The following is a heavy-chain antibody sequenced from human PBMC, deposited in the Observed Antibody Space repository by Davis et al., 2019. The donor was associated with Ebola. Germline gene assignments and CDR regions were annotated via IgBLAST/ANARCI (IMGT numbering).Heavy chain of an antibody. Sequence: SGPTLVKPTPTLTLTCTFSGFSLRTRGVGVGWIRQPPGKALEWLELIYWNDDKRYSPSLKSSLTITKDTSKNQVGPTLTHMDTVDTATYYGAHVGRYCSGRSCYLYAFDIWGQGTMVTVSS. CDR1: GFSLRTRGVG. CDR2: IYWNDDK. CDR3: AHVGRYCSGRSCYLYAFDI. V-gene: IGHV2-5*01. J-gene: IGHJ3*02. D-gene: IGHD2-15*01.